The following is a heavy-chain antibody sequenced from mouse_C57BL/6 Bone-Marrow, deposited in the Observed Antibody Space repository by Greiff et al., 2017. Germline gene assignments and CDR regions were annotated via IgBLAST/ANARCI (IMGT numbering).Heavy chain of an antibody. CDR2: IDPSDSYT. CDR3: ARGSYSSGYVRDY. CDR1: GYTFTSYW. D-gene: IGHD3-2*02. J-gene: IGHJ2*01. Sequence: VQLQQPGAELVRPGTSVTLSCKASGYTFTSYWMHWVKQRPGQGLEWIGVIDPSDSYTNYNQKFKSKATLTVDTSSSTAYMQLSGLTSEDSAVYDGARGSYSSGYVRDYWGQGTALTVSS. V-gene: IGHV1-59*01.